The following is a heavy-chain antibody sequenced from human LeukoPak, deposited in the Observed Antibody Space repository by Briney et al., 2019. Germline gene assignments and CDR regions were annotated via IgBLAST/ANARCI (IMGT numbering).Heavy chain of an antibody. CDR1: GYTFTGYY. CDR2: INPNSGGT. V-gene: IGHV1-2*02. CDR3: ARGRDYGDYLGYYYYYMDV. Sequence: ASVKVSCKVSGYTFTGYYMHWVRQAPGQGLEWMGWINPNSGGTNYAQKFQGRVTMTRDTSISTAYMELSRLRSEDTAVYYCARGRDYGDYLGYYYYYMDVWGKGTTVTVSS. D-gene: IGHD4-17*01. J-gene: IGHJ6*03.